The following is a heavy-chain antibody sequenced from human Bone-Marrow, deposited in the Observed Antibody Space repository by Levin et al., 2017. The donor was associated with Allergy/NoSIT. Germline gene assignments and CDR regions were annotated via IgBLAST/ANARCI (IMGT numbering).Heavy chain of an antibody. CDR1: GFTFSSYG. CDR3: ARDRLSSSFDY. D-gene: IGHD6-13*01. Sequence: QPGGSLRLSCAASGFTFSSYGMHWVRQAPGKGLEWVAVIWYDGSNKYYADSVKGRFTISRDNSKNTLYLQMNSLRAEDTAVYYCARDRLSSSFDYWGQGTLVTVSS. J-gene: IGHJ4*02. CDR2: IWYDGSNK. V-gene: IGHV3-33*01.